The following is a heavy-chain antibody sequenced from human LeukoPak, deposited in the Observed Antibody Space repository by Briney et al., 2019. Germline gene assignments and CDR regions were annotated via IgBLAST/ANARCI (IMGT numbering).Heavy chain of an antibody. Sequence: GGPLRLSCAASGFTFSDYYMSWIRQAPGKGLEWVSYINSSGSTIYYADSAKGRFTISRDNAKNSLYLQMNSLRAEDTAVDYCARDVDMVTTIDYWGEGTMVTVSS. CDR3: ARDVDMVTTIDY. V-gene: IGHV3-11*01. CDR1: GFTFSDYY. J-gene: IGHJ4*02. D-gene: IGHD5-12*01. CDR2: INSSGSTI.